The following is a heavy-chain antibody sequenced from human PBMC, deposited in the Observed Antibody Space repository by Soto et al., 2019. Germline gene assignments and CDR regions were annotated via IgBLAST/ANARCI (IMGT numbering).Heavy chain of an antibody. V-gene: IGHV2-70*11. CDR1: GFSLSTSGMC. J-gene: IGHJ4*02. CDR2: IDWDDDK. Sequence: SGPTLVNPTQTLTLTCTFSGFSLSTSGMCVSWIRQPPGKALEWLARIDWDDDKYYSTSLKTRLTISKDTSKNQVVLTMTNMDPVDTATYYCARILAAAGLSYFDYWGQGTLVTVSS. D-gene: IGHD6-13*01. CDR3: ARILAAAGLSYFDY.